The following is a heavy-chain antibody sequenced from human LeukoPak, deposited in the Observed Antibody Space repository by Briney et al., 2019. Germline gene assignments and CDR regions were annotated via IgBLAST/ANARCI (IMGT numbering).Heavy chain of an antibody. CDR2: ISSSSSYI. J-gene: IGHJ5*02. D-gene: IGHD3-3*01. Sequence: GGSLRLSCAASGFTFSSYSMNWVRQAPGKGLEWASTISSSSSYIYYADSVKGRFTISRDNAKNSLYLQMNSLRAEDTAVYYCARSARITIFGVVISTWFDPWGQGTLVTVSS. CDR3: ARSARITIFGVVISTWFDP. V-gene: IGHV3-21*01. CDR1: GFTFSSYS.